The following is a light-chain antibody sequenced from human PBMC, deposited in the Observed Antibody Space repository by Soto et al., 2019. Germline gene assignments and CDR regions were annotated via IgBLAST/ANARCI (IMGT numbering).Light chain of an antibody. CDR3: QSYDISNPVV. V-gene: IGLV6-57*04. CDR1: SGNIASNY. Sequence: NFMLTQPHSVSESPGKTVTISCTRSSGNIASNYVQWYQQRPGSAPTTVIYEDNQRPSGVPDRFSGSIDISSNSASLTISGLKTEDEADYYCQSYDISNPVVFGGGTKLTVL. CDR2: EDN. J-gene: IGLJ2*01.